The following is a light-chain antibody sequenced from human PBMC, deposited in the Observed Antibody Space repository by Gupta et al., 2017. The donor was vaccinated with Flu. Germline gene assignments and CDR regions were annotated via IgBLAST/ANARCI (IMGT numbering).Light chain of an antibody. CDR2: DAS. V-gene: IGKV1-33*01. J-gene: IGKJ3*01. CDR1: QDISRY. CDR3: QQYDNLPLT. Sequence: DIQITQSPSSLSASVVDRVIFTCQASQDISRYLNWYQHKPGKAPKLLIYDASNLQSGIPSRFSGSGSGTDFAFTISSLQPEDLATYYCQQYDNLPLTFGPGTKVEI.